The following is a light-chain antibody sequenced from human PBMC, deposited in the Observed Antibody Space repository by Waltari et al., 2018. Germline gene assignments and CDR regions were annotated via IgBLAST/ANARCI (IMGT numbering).Light chain of an antibody. V-gene: IGKV3-20*01. CDR1: QSVTSIS. CDR3: QQYDGEVVT. CDR2: GTS. J-gene: IGKJ2*01. Sequence: EIVLTQYPGTLSLSTGERATISCRASQSVTSISVTWYQQKLGQAPRFLIYGTSSRATAIPDRFSGSGSVTDFTLTISRLEPEDFAVYYCQQYDGEVVTF.